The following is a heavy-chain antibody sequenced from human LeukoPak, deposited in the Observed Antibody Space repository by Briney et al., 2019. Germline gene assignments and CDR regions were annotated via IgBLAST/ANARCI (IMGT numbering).Heavy chain of an antibody. CDR2: ISSSSLSYI. CDR1: GFTFNSYS. J-gene: IGHJ4*02. V-gene: IGHV3-21*01. D-gene: IGHD6-13*01. CDR3: ARDRDSSSWSSRRVGDYFDY. Sequence: GGSLRLSCAASGFTFNSYSMNWVRQAPGKGLEWVSSISSSSLSYIYYTDSVKGRFTIFRDNAKNSLYLQMNSLRAEDTAVYYCARDRDSSSWSSRRVGDYFDYWGQGTLVTVSS.